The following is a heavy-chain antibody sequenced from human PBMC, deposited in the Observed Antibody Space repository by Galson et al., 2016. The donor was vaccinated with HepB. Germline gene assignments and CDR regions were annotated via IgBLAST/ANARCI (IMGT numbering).Heavy chain of an antibody. CDR3: ATGDF. V-gene: IGHV4-38-2*02. Sequence: SETLSLTCTVSGDSISSHGAFWGWIRQPPGKGLTWIASITHSGSTYSNPSFKSRVTISVDTSKNQFSLRLRFVTAADTAVYYCATGDFWGQGTLVTVSS. CDR1: GDSISSHGAF. D-gene: IGHD1-1*01. CDR2: ITHSGST. J-gene: IGHJ4*02.